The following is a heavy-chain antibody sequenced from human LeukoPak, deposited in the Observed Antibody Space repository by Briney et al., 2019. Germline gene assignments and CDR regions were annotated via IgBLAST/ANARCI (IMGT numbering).Heavy chain of an antibody. D-gene: IGHD3-10*01. J-gene: IGHJ6*03. V-gene: IGHV4-39*07. CDR2: IYYSGST. CDR1: GGSISSSSYY. Sequence: SETLSLTCTVSGGSISSSSYYWGWLRQPPGKGLEGIGSIYYSGSTYYNPSLKSRVTISVDTSKNQFSLKLSSVTAADTAVYYCARDRGFMVRGSRRGYDDYYYYMDVWGKGTTVTISS. CDR3: ARDRGFMVRGSRRGYDDYYYYMDV.